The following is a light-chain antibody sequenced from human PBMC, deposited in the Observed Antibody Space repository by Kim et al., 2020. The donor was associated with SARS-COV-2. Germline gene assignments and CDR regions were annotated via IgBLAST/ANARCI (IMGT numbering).Light chain of an antibody. J-gene: IGLJ1*01. Sequence: PGKTASMSCSGYKLGDKYACWYQQKPGQSPVLVIYHDSQRPSGIPERFSGSNSGNTATLTISGTQAMDEADYYCQAWDSNTAHYVFGTGTKVTVL. V-gene: IGLV3-1*01. CDR1: KLGDKY. CDR3: QAWDSNTAHYV. CDR2: HDS.